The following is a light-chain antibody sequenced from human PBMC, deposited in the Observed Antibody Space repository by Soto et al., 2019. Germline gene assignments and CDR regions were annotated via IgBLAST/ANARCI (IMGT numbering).Light chain of an antibody. J-gene: IGKJ1*01. CDR3: QQYGSSPA. Sequence: VLTQSPGTLSLSPGERAALSCRASDSVSGSYIAWYQQKVGQSPRLLIYGASSRATGIPDRFSGSGSGTDFTLTISRLEPEDFAVYYCQQYGSSPAFGQGTKVDIK. V-gene: IGKV3-20*01. CDR2: GAS. CDR1: DSVSGSY.